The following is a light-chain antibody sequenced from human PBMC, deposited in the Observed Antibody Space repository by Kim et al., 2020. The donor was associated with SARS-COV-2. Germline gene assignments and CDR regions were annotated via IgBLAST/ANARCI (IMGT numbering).Light chain of an antibody. V-gene: IGKV3-11*01. CDR1: QSVSSY. CDR2: DAS. CDR3: QQRSNWPLYT. J-gene: IGKJ2*01. Sequence: LSPGERAALSCRASQSVSSYLAWYQQKPGQAPRLLIYDASNRATGIPARFSGSGSGTDFTLTISSLEPEDFAVYYCQQRSNWPLYTFGQGTKLEI.